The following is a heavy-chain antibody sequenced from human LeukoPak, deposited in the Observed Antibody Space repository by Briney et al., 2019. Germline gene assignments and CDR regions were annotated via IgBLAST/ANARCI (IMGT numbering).Heavy chain of an antibody. V-gene: IGHV3-43D*03. CDR2: ISWDGGST. Sequence: GGSLRLSCAASGFTFDDYAMHWVRQAPGKGLEWVSLISWDGGSTYYADSVKGRFTISRDNSKNSLYLQMNSLRAEDTALYYCAKGYSSSRAWVYYMDVWGTGTTVTVSS. D-gene: IGHD6-13*01. CDR1: GFTFDDYA. J-gene: IGHJ6*03. CDR3: AKGYSSSRAWVYYMDV.